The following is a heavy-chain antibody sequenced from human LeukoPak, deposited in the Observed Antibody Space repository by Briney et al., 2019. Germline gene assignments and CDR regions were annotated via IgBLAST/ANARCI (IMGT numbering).Heavy chain of an antibody. D-gene: IGHD3-10*01. CDR2: IASKTDGGAT. CDR1: GLTVTNAW. J-gene: IGHJ4*02. CDR3: TTGIRGD. V-gene: IGHV3-15*07. Sequence: GGSLRLSCSASGLTVTNAWMNWVRQAPGEGLDWVGRIASKTDGGATDYAAPVKGRFTISRDDSKNTLNLQMNSLKTEDSAVYYCTTGIRGDWGQGTLVTVSS.